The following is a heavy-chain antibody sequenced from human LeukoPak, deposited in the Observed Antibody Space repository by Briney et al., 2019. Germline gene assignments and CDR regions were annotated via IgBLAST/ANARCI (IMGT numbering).Heavy chain of an antibody. CDR3: ARGFRIAAASSAEVGY. CDR1: GYTFTSYD. V-gene: IGHV1-8*01. Sequence: ASVKVSCKASGYTFTSYDINWVRQATGQGLEWMGWMNPNSGNTGYAQKFQGRVTMTRNTSISTAYMELSSLRSEDTAVYYCARGFRIAAASSAEVGYWGQGTLVTVSS. D-gene: IGHD6-13*01. CDR2: MNPNSGNT. J-gene: IGHJ4*02.